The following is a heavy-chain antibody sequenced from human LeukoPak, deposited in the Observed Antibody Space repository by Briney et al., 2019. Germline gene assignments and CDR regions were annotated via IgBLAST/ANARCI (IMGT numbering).Heavy chain of an antibody. D-gene: IGHD3-10*01. CDR2: IYHSGST. CDR3: ARSLYYGSGSYCLDY. CDR1: GYSISSGYY. J-gene: IGHJ4*02. Sequence: PSETLSLTCAVSGYSISSGYYWGWIRQPPGKGLEWIGSIYHSGSTYYNPSLKSRVTISVDTSKNQFSLKLSSVTAADTAVYYCARSLYYGSGSYCLDYWGQGTLVTVSS. V-gene: IGHV4-38-2*01.